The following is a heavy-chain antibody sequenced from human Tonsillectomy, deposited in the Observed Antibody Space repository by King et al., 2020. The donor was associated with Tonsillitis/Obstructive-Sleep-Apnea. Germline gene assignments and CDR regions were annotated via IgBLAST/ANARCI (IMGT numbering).Heavy chain of an antibody. Sequence: VQLPQWGAGLLKPSETLSLTCAVYGGSFSGYYWSWIRQPPGKGLEWIGEINHSGSTNYNPSLKSRVTISVDTSKNQFSLKLSSVTAEEPAVYYCSRGRVEMATIRLYYFDYWRQGTLVTVFS. D-gene: IGHD5-24*01. CDR2: INHSGST. J-gene: IGHJ4*02. CDR1: GGSFSGYY. CDR3: SRGRVEMATIRLYYFDY. V-gene: IGHV4-34*01.